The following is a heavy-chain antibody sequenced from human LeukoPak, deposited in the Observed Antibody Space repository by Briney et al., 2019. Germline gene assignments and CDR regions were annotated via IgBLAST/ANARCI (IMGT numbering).Heavy chain of an antibody. Sequence: ASVKVSCKASGYTFTSYYMHWVRQAPGQGLEWMGIINPSGGSTSYAQKFQGRVTMTRDTSTSTVYMELSSLRSEDTAVYYCARDLACSSTSCYTSGYYYYMDVWGKGTTVTVSS. CDR1: GYTFTSYY. J-gene: IGHJ6*03. V-gene: IGHV1-46*01. CDR2: INPSGGST. CDR3: ARDLACSSTSCYTSGYYYYMDV. D-gene: IGHD2-2*02.